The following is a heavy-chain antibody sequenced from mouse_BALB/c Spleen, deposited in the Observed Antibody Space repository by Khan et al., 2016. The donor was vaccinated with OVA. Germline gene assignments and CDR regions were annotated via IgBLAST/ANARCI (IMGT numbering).Heavy chain of an antibody. CDR1: GYTFTNYG. CDR2: INTYTGEP. Sequence: QIQLVQSGPELKKPGETVKISCKASGYTFTNYGMNWVKQAPGKGLKWMGWINTYTGEPTYADDFKGRFAFSLETSASTANLQINNPKTEDMATYFCARTFTTATSYFDVWGAGTTVTVSS. J-gene: IGHJ1*01. CDR3: ARTFTTATSYFDV. D-gene: IGHD1-2*01. V-gene: IGHV9-1*02.